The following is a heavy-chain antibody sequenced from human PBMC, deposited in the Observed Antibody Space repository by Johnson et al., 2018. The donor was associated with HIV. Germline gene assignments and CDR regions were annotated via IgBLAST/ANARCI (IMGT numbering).Heavy chain of an antibody. CDR1: GFTFSSFA. V-gene: IGHV3-30*04. J-gene: IGHJ3*02. CDR3: ARVRGGTGHGAFDI. Sequence: QVQLVESGGGLVQPGRSLRLSCAASGFTFSSFALHWVRQAPGKGLEWVALISYDGSNKYYADSVKGRFTISRDNSKNTLYLQMNSLRTEDTAVYYCARVRGGTGHGAFDIWGQGTMVTVSS. CDR2: ISYDGSNK.